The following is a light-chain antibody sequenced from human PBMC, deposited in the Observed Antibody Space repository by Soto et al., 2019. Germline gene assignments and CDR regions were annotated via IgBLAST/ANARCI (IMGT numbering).Light chain of an antibody. V-gene: IGKV3-20*01. CDR1: QSVSSN. CDR3: QQYVSSST. J-gene: IGKJ5*01. Sequence: EIHLTQSPGPLSLSPGEIATLACRASQSVSSNLAWYQQKPGQAPRLLIYGASSRPTGIPDRFSGSGSGTDFTLTISRLEPEDFAVYYCQQYVSSSTFGQGARLEIK. CDR2: GAS.